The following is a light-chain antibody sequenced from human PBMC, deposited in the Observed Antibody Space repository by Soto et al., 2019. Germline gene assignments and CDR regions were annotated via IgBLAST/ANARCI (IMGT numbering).Light chain of an antibody. CDR1: QSLLHSNRYNA. J-gene: IGKJ1*01. V-gene: IGKV2-28*01. Sequence: DIVMTQSPLTLPVTPVEPASISCRSSQSLLHSNRYNALDWYLQKPGQSPQLLIYLGSNRASGVPGRFSGSGAGTDFTLTISRVEPEDVGVYYCMQALQTPWTFGQGTKVDIK. CDR3: MQALQTPWT. CDR2: LGS.